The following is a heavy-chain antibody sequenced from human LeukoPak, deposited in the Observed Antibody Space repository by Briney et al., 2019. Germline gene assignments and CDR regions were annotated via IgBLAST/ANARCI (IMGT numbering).Heavy chain of an antibody. J-gene: IGHJ6*03. CDR1: GYTFTSYD. D-gene: IGHD1-26*01. CDR2: MNPNSGNT. Sequence: ASVKVSCKASGYTFTSYDINWVRQATGQRLEWMGWMNPNSGNTGYAQKFQGRVTMTRNTSISTAYMELSSLRSEDTAVYYCARLIGWEHLDYYYYMDVWGKGTTVTVSS. V-gene: IGHV1-8*01. CDR3: ARLIGWEHLDYYYYMDV.